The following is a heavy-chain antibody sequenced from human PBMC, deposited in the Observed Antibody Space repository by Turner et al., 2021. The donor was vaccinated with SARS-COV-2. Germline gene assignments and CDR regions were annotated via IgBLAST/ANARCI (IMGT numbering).Heavy chain of an antibody. CDR1: GGSIKDSPFY. V-gene: IGHV4-39*01. J-gene: IGHJ4*02. D-gene: IGHD3-10*01. CDR3: ATLWRTSVAPFDY. CDR2: IYYVGNT. Sequence: LQLQASGPGLVKPSETLSLTCHVSGGSIKDSPFYWGWIRQPPGKGLEWIGHIYYVGNTHFNPSLESRVTMSLDASKGQFSLSLSSVSAADTAIYYCATLWRTSVAPFDYWGQGTLVSVSS.